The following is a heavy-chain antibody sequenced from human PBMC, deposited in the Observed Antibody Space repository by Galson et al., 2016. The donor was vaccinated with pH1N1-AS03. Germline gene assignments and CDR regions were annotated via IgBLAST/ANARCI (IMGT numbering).Heavy chain of an antibody. V-gene: IGHV3-64*01. CDR2: ISSSGGST. Sequence: SLRLSCAASGFTFSRNAMYWVRQAPGKGLEFVSAISSSGGSTYYANSVKDRFIISRDNSKNMLYLQMSSLRAEDKAVYYCVRGDPVTAGGTGCDYWGQGTLVTVSS. CDR3: VRGDPVTAGGTGCDY. CDR1: GFTFSRNA. J-gene: IGHJ4*02. D-gene: IGHD6-13*01.